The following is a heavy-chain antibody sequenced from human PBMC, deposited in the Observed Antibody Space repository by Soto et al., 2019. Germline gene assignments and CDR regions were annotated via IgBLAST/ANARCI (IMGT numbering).Heavy chain of an antibody. D-gene: IGHD3-3*01. CDR1: GFTFSNYA. CDR3: ARDWTGDTCPCLDV. CDR2: FSGNGGST. V-gene: IGHV3-23*01. Sequence: EVQLLESGGGLVQPGGSLRLSCAAAGFTFSNYALTWVRQSPGKGLEWVSTFSGNGGSTYYADSVRGRFTISRDNSKNTLFLQMNSLRVEDTAIYYCARDWTGDTCPCLDVWGQGTTVSVSS. J-gene: IGHJ6*02.